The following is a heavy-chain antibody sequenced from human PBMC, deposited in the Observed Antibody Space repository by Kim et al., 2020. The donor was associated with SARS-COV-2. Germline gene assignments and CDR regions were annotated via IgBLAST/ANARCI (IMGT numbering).Heavy chain of an antibody. CDR1: GYSFTSYW. D-gene: IGHD1-26*01. CDR2: IDPSDSYT. V-gene: IGHV5-10-1*01. CDR3: ARDSGSLQESVGY. J-gene: IGHJ4*02. Sequence: GESMKISCKGSGYSFTSYWISWVRQMPGKGLEWMGRIDPSDSYTNYSPSFQGHVTISADKSISTAYLQWSSLKASDTAMYYCARDSGSLQESVGYWGQGTLVTVSS.